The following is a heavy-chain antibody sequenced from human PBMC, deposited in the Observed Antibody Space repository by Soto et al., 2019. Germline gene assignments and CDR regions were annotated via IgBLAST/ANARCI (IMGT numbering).Heavy chain of an antibody. J-gene: IGHJ2*01. CDR2: ISYDGSNK. CDR1: GFTFSSYA. CDR3: ARDPVKDYGDYVNWYFDL. D-gene: IGHD4-17*01. V-gene: IGHV3-30-3*01. Sequence: QVQLVESGGGVVQPGRSLRLSCAASGFTFSSYAMHWVRQAPGKGLEWVAVISYDGSNKYYADSVKGRFTISRDNSKNTXXLQMNSLRAEDTAVYYCARDPVKDYGDYVNWYFDLWGRGTLVTVSS.